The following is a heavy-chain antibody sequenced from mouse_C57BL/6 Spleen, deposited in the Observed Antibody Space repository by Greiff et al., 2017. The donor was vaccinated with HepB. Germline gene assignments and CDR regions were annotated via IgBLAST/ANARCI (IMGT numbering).Heavy chain of an antibody. CDR1: GFTFSDYY. CDR3: ARDYSNYVRGAMDY. Sequence: EVQRVESGGGLVQPGGSLKLSCAASGFTFSDYYMYWVRQTPEKRLEWVAYISNGGGSTYYPDTVKGRFTISRDNAKNTLYLQMSRLKSEDTAMYYCARDYSNYVRGAMDYWGQGTSVTVSS. CDR2: ISNGGGST. D-gene: IGHD2-5*01. J-gene: IGHJ4*01. V-gene: IGHV5-12*01.